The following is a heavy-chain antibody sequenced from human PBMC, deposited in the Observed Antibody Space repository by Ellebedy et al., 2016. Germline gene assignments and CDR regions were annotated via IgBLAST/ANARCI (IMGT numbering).Heavy chain of an antibody. CDR1: GGSFSGYY. Sequence: SETLSLTXAVYGGSFSGYYWTWIRQPPGKGLEWIGEINHGGSTNYNPSLKSRVTISVDTSKNQFSVKLSSLTAADTAVYFCARGTGDLQPLRSFDSWGRGTLVTVSS. D-gene: IGHD3-10*01. CDR3: ARGTGDLQPLRSFDS. CDR2: INHGGST. V-gene: IGHV4-34*01. J-gene: IGHJ4*02.